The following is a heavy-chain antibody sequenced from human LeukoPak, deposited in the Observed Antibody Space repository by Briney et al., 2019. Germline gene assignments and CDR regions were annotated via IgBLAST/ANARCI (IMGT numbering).Heavy chain of an antibody. CDR2: TYTSGST. CDR3: ARFAVEYSYGHTFDY. V-gene: IGHV4-61*02. J-gene: IGHJ4*02. Sequence: PSETLSLTCTVSGGSISSGSYYWSWIRQPAGKGLEWIGRTYTSGSTNYNPSLKSRVTISVDTSKNQFSLKLSSVTPADTAVYYCARFAVEYSYGHTFDYWGQGTLVTVSS. D-gene: IGHD5-18*01. CDR1: GGSISSGSYY.